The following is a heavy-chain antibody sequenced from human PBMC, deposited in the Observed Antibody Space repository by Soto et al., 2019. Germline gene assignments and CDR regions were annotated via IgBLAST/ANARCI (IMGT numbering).Heavy chain of an antibody. J-gene: IGHJ6*02. Sequence: PGESLKISCKGSGYSFTSYWIGWVRQMPGKGLEWMGIIYPGDSDTRYSPSFQGQVTISADKSISTAYLQWSSLKASDTAMYYCARTSASGNYYYGMDVWGQGTTVPVSS. D-gene: IGHD6-13*01. CDR3: ARTSASGNYYYGMDV. CDR1: GYSFTSYW. V-gene: IGHV5-51*01. CDR2: IYPGDSDT.